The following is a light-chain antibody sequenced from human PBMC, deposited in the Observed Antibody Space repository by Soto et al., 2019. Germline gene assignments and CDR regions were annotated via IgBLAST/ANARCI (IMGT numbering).Light chain of an antibody. CDR1: RSDIGDSNF. Sequence: QSALTQPASVSGSPGQSVTISCTGPRSDIGDSNFISWYQHSPGKAPRLLIYEVNNRPSVVSKRFSGSKPGNTASLTISGLLDDDEADYFCASFRSGTILVFGSGTKVTVL. CDR3: ASFRSGTILV. V-gene: IGLV2-14*01. J-gene: IGLJ1*01. CDR2: EVN.